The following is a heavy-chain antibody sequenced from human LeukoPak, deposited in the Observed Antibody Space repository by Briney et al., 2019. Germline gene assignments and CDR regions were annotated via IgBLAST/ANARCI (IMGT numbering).Heavy chain of an antibody. CDR3: ARDGWGYCSSTSCYMDYGMDV. Sequence: PGGSLRLSCAASGFTFSSYRMSWVRQAPGKGLEWVANIKQDGSEKYYVDSVKGRFTISRDNAKNSLYLQMNSLKAEDTAVYYCARDGWGYCSSTSCYMDYGMDVWGQGTTVTVSS. D-gene: IGHD2-2*02. J-gene: IGHJ6*02. CDR2: IKQDGSEK. CDR1: GFTFSSYR. V-gene: IGHV3-7*01.